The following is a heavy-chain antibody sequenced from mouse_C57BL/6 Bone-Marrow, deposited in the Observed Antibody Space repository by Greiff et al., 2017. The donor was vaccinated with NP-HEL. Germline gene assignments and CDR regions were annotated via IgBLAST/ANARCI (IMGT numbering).Heavy chain of an antibody. CDR3: ARIAHSIYYYGSSYWYFDV. CDR2: IWWDDDK. CDR1: GFSLSTFGMG. J-gene: IGHJ1*03. V-gene: IGHV8-8*01. D-gene: IGHD1-1*01. Sequence: QVTLKVSGPGILQPSQTLSLTCSFSGFSLSTFGMGVGWIRQPSGKGLEWLAHIWWDDDKYYNPALKSRLTISKDTSKNQVFLKIAKVDTADTATYYCARIAHSIYYYGSSYWYFDVWGTGTTVTVSS.